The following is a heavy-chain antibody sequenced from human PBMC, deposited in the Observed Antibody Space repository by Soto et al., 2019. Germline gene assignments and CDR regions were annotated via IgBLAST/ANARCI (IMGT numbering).Heavy chain of an antibody. CDR2: IYSGGST. CDR3: ARGLGYCSSTSCSNLRYGMDV. Sequence: GGSLRLSCAASGFTVSSNYMSWVRQAPGKGLEWVSVIYSGGSTYYADSVKGRFTISRDNSKNTLYLQMNSLRAEDTAVYYCARGLGYCSSTSCSNLRYGMDVWGQGTTVTVSS. CDR1: GFTVSSNY. J-gene: IGHJ6*02. V-gene: IGHV3-53*01. D-gene: IGHD2-2*01.